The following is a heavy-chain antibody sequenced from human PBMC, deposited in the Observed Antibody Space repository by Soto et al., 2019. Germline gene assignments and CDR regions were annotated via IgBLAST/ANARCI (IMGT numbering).Heavy chain of an antibody. J-gene: IGHJ4*02. Sequence: GGSLRLSCAASRFSFRSYGMHWARQAPGKGLEWVANIKQDGSHKYYVPSVKGRFTISRDNAKNSLYLQMNSLRAEDAAVYYCATSTGAPGNYWGQGTLVTVSS. CDR1: RFSFRSYG. V-gene: IGHV3-7*01. D-gene: IGHD1-26*01. CDR2: IKQDGSHK. CDR3: ATSTGAPGNY.